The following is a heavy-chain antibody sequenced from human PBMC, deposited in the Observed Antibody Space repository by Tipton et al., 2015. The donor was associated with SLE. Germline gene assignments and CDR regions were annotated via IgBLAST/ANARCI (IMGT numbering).Heavy chain of an antibody. Sequence: TLSLTCTVSGGSISSYYWSWIRQPPGKGLEWIGYIYYSGSTNYNPSLKSRVTISVDTSKNQFSLKLSSVTAADTAVYYCARDYSRSSSYYYYSMDVWGKGTTVTVSS. V-gene: IGHV4-59*01. CDR2: IYYSGST. D-gene: IGHD6-6*01. J-gene: IGHJ6*03. CDR3: ARDYSRSSSYYYYSMDV. CDR1: GGSISSYY.